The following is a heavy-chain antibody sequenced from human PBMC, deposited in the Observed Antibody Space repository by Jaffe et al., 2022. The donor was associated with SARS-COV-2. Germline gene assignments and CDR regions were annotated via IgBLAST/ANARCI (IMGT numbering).Heavy chain of an antibody. J-gene: IGHJ4*02. D-gene: IGHD3-16*02. CDR2: ISSSSSYI. CDR1: GFTFSSYS. V-gene: IGHV3-21*01. CDR3: AREPYQLLSHRWGSYRYGFDY. Sequence: EVQLVESGGGLVKPGGSLRLSCAASGFTFSSYSMNWVRQAPGKGLEWVSSISSSSSYIYYADSVKGRFTISRDNAKNSLYLQMNSLRAEDTAVYYCAREPYQLLSHRWGSYRYGFDYWGQGTLVTVSS.